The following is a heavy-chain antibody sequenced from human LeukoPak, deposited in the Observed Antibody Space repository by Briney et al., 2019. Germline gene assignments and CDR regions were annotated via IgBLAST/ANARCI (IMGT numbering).Heavy chain of an antibody. V-gene: IGHV1-18*01. D-gene: IGHD3-9*01. J-gene: IGHJ2*01. CDR2: ISAYNGNT. CDR1: GYTFTSYG. Sequence: ASVKVSCKASGYTFTSYGISWVRQAPGQGLEWMGWISAYNGNTNYAQKLQGRVTMTTDTSTSTAYMELRSLRSDDTAVYYCARDPSVDCDILTGYYRGWYFDLWGRGTLVTVSS. CDR3: ARDPSVDCDILTGYYRGWYFDL.